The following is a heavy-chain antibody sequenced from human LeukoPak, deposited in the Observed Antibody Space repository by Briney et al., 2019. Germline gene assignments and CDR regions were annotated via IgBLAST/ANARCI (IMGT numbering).Heavy chain of an antibody. Sequence: PVGSLRPSCAASSFTFSNAWMNWVRQAPGKGLEWVVRIKSKTDGWTIDYAAPVKGRFTISRHDSKNTMYLQMNSLKTEGTAVYYCNYREFWGQGTLVTVSS. CDR1: SFTFSNAW. CDR3: NYREF. V-gene: IGHV3-15*07. J-gene: IGHJ4*02. D-gene: IGHD3-10*01. CDR2: IKSKTDGWTI.